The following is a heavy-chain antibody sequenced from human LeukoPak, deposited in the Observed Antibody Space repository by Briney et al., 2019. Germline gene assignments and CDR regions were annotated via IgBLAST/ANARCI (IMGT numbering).Heavy chain of an antibody. CDR2: ISGSGNGGSI. V-gene: IGHV3-64D*06. J-gene: IGHJ4*02. CDR1: GFVFSIYT. CDR3: VKDFGRVHGTPDS. Sequence: PGGSLRLSCSASGFVFSIYTMYWVRQAPGKGPEYVSTISGSGNGGSIYYADSVKGRFTISRDDSKSIVYLQMNGLRSEDTAVYYCVKDFGRVHGTPDSWGQGTLVTVSS. D-gene: IGHD2/OR15-2a*01.